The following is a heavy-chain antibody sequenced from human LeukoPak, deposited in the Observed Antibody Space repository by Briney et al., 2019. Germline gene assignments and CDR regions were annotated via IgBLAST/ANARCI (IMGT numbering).Heavy chain of an antibody. D-gene: IGHD2-2*02. Sequence: SETLSLTCAVHGVSVGGYYWSWICQSPGKGLEWIGEIRSGYTNYNPSLKTRVTISADTSENQLSLRLTSVTAADTAVYYCARMRCGHTDNRCYNYWGQGTLVTVSS. V-gene: IGHV4-34*01. J-gene: IGHJ4*02. CDR3: ARMRCGHTDNRCYNY. CDR2: IRSGYT. CDR1: GVSVGGYY.